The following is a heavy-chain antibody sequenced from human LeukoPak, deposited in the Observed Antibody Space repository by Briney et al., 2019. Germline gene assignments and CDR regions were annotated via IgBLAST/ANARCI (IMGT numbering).Heavy chain of an antibody. J-gene: IGHJ4*02. V-gene: IGHV1-2*02. CDR3: ARDRRLSRYSSSCSFDY. CDR1: GYTFTGYY. Sequence: ASVKVSCKASGYTFTGYYMHWVRQAPGQGLEWMGWINPNSGGTSYAQKFQGRVTMTRDTPISTTYMELSRLRSDDTAVYYCARDRRLSRYSSSCSFDYWGQGTLVTVSS. D-gene: IGHD6-13*01. CDR2: INPNSGGT.